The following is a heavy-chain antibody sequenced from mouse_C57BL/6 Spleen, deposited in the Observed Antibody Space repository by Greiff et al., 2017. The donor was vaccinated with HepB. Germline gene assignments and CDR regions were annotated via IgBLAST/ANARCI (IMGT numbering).Heavy chain of an antibody. D-gene: IGHD1-1*01. Sequence: EVQLQQSGPELVKPGASVKISCKASGYTFTDYYMNWVKQSHGKSLEWIGDINPNNGGTSYNQKFKGKATLTVDKSSSTAYMELRSVTSEDSAVYYCARSNYGSSYENYYFDDWGQGTTLTVSS. CDR2: INPNNGGT. CDR3: ARSNYGSSYENYYFDD. J-gene: IGHJ2*01. V-gene: IGHV1-26*01. CDR1: GYTFTDYY.